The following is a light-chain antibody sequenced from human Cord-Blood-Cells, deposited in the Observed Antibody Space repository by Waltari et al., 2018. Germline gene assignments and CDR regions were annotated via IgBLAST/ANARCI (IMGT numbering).Light chain of an antibody. CDR3: MQALQTPWT. J-gene: IGKJ1*01. Sequence: DIVMPQSPLSLPVTPGEPASIPCRSSQSLLHSNGYNYLDWYLQKPGQSPQLLIYLGSNRASGVPDRFSGSGSGTDFTLKISRVEAEDVGVYYCMQALQTPWTFGQGTKVEIK. CDR2: LGS. CDR1: QSLLHSNGYNY. V-gene: IGKV2-28*01.